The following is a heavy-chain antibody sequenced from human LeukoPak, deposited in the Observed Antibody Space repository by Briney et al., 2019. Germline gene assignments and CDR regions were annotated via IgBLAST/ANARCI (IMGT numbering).Heavy chain of an antibody. CDR2: ISWNSGSI. J-gene: IGHJ3*02. Sequence: PGRSLRLSCAASGFTFDDYAMHWVRQAPGKGLEWVSGISWNSGSIGYADSVKGRFTISRDNAKNSLYLQMNSLRAEDTALYYCAKDLGPTSSWYGEAFDIWGQGTMVTVSS. V-gene: IGHV3-9*01. CDR3: AKDLGPTSSWYGEAFDI. CDR1: GFTFDDYA. D-gene: IGHD6-13*01.